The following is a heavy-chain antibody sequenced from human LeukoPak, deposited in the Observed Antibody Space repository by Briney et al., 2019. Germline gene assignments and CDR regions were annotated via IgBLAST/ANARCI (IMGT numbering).Heavy chain of an antibody. Sequence: GGSLRLSCAASGFTFSSYAMHWVRQAPGKGLEWVAVISYDGSNKYYADSVKGRFTISRDNSKNTLYLQMNSLRAEDTAVYYCARVGVQPERRLPGVAFDIWGQGTMVTVSS. CDR2: ISYDGSNK. V-gene: IGHV3-30-3*01. D-gene: IGHD1-1*01. CDR1: GFTFSSYA. J-gene: IGHJ3*02. CDR3: ARVGVQPERRLPGVAFDI.